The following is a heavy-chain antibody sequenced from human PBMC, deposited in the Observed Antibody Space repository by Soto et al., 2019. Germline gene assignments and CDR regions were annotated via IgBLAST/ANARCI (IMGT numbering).Heavy chain of an antibody. J-gene: IGHJ6*02. CDR1: GGSISSYY. CDR3: ARDYGDYVSGDYGMDV. D-gene: IGHD4-17*01. CDR2: IYYSGST. Sequence: SETLSLTCTVSGGSISSYYWSWIRQPPGKGLEWIGYIYYSGSTNYNPSLKSRVTISVDTSKNQFSLKLSSVTAADTAVYYCARDYGDYVSGDYGMDVWGQGTTVTVSS. V-gene: IGHV4-59*01.